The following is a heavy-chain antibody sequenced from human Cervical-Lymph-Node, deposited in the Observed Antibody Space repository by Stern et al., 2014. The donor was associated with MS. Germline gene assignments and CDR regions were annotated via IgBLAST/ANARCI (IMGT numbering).Heavy chain of an antibody. CDR2: ISTSGST. V-gene: IGHV4-61*02. D-gene: IGHD3-3*01. Sequence: QVQLQESGPGLVKPSQTLSLTCTVSGAAISGGNYYWSWIRQSAGKGLEWIGRISTSGSTNSTPSLQSRVSIPIDTSKNHFSLSLPPVTAADTAVYFCARLFYYDFWSGSYPYGMDVWGQGATVIVSS. CDR3: ARLFYYDFWSGSYPYGMDV. CDR1: GAAISGGNYY. J-gene: IGHJ6*02.